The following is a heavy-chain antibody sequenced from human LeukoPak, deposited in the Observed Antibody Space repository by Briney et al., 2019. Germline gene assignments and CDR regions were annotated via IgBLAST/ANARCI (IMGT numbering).Heavy chain of an antibody. D-gene: IGHD3-10*01. CDR1: GGSISSSSYY. CDR3: ARCITMVRGVIRPPDY. Sequence: PSETLSLTCTVSGGSISSSSYYWGWVRQSPGKGLEWLGSIYYSGSAYYNPSLKSRLTISVDTSKNQFSLKLSSVTAADTAVYYCARCITMVRGVIRPPDYWGQGTLVTVSS. V-gene: IGHV4-39*01. CDR2: IYYSGSA. J-gene: IGHJ4*02.